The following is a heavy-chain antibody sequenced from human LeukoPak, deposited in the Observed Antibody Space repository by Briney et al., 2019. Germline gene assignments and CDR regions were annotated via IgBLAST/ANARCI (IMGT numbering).Heavy chain of an antibody. Sequence: ASVKVSCKASGYTFTGYYMHWVRQAPGQGLEWMGWINPNSGGTNYAQKFQGRVTMTRDTSISTAYMELSRLRSDDTAVYHCARDIQPPTFNIVVVPAAGYWGQGTLVTVSS. V-gene: IGHV1-2*02. CDR2: INPNSGGT. D-gene: IGHD2-2*01. J-gene: IGHJ4*02. CDR1: GYTFTGYY. CDR3: ARDIQPPTFNIVVVPAAGY.